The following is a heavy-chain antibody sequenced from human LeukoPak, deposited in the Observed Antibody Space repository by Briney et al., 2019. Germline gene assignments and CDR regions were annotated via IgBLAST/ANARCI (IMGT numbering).Heavy chain of an antibody. V-gene: IGHV1-2*02. CDR3: ARDKPAEAALDF. J-gene: IGHJ4*02. CDR1: GYTFTGYY. CDR2: INPNSGGT. Sequence: ASVKVSCKASGYTFTGYYIHWVRQAPGQGLEWMGWINPNSGGTNYAQKFQGRVTMTRDRSINTAYMDLRSLIYDDTAVYYCARDKPAEAALDFWGQGTLVTVSS.